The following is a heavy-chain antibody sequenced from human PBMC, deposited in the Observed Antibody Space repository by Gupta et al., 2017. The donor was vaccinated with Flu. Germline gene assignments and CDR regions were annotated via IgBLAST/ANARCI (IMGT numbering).Heavy chain of an antibody. V-gene: IGHV3-21*02. J-gene: IGHJ4*02. CDR1: GFTFSSYN. D-gene: IGHD3-9*01. Sequence: EVQLVESGGGLVKPGGSLRLSCAASGFTFSSYNMNWVRQAPGKGLQWISSITTSGLYKYSADSVKGRFTISRDNTQNSLYLQMNSLKVEDTAVYYCVRARSISDWDIVWGQGILVTVSS. CDR2: ITTSGLYK. CDR3: VRARSISDWDIV.